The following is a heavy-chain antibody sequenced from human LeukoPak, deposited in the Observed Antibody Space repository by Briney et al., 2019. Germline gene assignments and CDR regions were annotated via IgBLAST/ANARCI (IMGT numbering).Heavy chain of an antibody. CDR1: GFTFSSYA. Sequence: GGSLRLSCAASGFTFSSYAMSWVRQAPGKGLEWVSAISGSGGSTYYADSVKGRFTISRDNSKNTLYLQMNSLRAEDTAVYYCAKWEITYYYDSSGYYYDYWGQGTLVTVSS. D-gene: IGHD3-22*01. J-gene: IGHJ4*02. CDR3: AKWEITYYYDSSGYYYDY. V-gene: IGHV3-23*01. CDR2: ISGSGGST.